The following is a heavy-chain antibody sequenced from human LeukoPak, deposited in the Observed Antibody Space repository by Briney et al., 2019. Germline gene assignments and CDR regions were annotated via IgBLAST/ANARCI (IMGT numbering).Heavy chain of an antibody. J-gene: IGHJ4*02. CDR2: THYSGRT. D-gene: IGHD2-15*01. CDR3: ARTHCSGGTCYGLDY. Sequence: PSETLSLTCTVSGGSISSGDYYWSWIRQPPGKGPEWIGYTHYSGRTYYNPSLKSRLTISADTSKNQFSLRLSSVTAADTAVYYCARTHCSGGTCYGLDYWGQGTLVTVSS. CDR1: GGSISSGDYY. V-gene: IGHV4-30-4*08.